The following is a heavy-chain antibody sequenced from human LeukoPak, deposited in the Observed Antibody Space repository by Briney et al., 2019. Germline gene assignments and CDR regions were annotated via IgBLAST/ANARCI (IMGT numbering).Heavy chain of an antibody. CDR2: IKQDGSEK. CDR3: ARGFSDLYYYYYYMDV. CDR1: GFTFSSYG. Sequence: GRSLRLSCAASGFTFSSYGMHWVRQAPGKGLEWVANIKQDGSEKYYVDSVKGRFTISRDNAKNSLYLQMNSLRAEDTAVYYCARGFSDLYYYYYYMDVWGKGTTVTVSS. V-gene: IGHV3-7*01. J-gene: IGHJ6*03. D-gene: IGHD2-21*02.